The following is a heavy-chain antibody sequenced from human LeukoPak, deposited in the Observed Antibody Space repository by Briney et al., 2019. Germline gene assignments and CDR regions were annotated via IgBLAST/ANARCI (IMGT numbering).Heavy chain of an antibody. CDR3: ARGRIAVAGTYIPSNWGPQLYYMDV. V-gene: IGHV3-7*01. CDR2: IKEDGRQK. CDR1: GFTFSSYW. J-gene: IGHJ6*03. D-gene: IGHD6-19*01. Sequence: PGGSLRLSSAASGFTFSSYWMSWVRQAPGKGLEWVANIKEDGRQKYYVGSVKGRFTISRDNAKNSLYLQMNSLRAEDTAVYYCARGRIAVAGTYIPSNWGPQLYYMDVWGKGTTVTVSS.